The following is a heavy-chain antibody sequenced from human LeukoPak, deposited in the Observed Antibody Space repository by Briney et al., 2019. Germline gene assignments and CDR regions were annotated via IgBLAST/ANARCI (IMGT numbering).Heavy chain of an antibody. CDR2: IYYFGST. CDR3: ARVRCGYSYGYGCYFDY. D-gene: IGHD5-18*01. J-gene: IGHJ4*02. Sequence: SETLSLTCTVSGGSISSSSYYWGWIRQPPGKGLEWIGSIYYFGSTYYNPSLKSRVTISVDTSKNQFSLKLSPVTAADTAVYYCARVRCGYSYGYGCYFDYWGQGTLVTVSS. V-gene: IGHV4-39*07. CDR1: GGSISSSSYY.